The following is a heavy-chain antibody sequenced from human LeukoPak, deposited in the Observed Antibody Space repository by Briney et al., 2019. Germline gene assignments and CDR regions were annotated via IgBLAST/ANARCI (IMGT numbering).Heavy chain of an antibody. CDR1: GGSISSYY. CDR3: ARLVQSIAAAGTGDWFDP. J-gene: IGHJ5*02. Sequence: SETLSLTCTVSGGSISSYYWSWIRQPPGKGLEWIGYIYYSGSTNYNPSLKSRVTISVDTSKNQFSLKLSSVTAADTAVYYCARLVQSIAAAGTGDWFDPWGQGTLVTVSS. CDR2: IYYSGST. D-gene: IGHD6-13*01. V-gene: IGHV4-59*08.